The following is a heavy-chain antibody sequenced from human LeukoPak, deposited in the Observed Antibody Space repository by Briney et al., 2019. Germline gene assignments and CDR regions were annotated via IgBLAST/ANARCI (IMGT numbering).Heavy chain of an antibody. CDR1: GYSISSGYY. CDR3: ARDRFRIQLWFMDV. J-gene: IGHJ6*03. Sequence: SETLSLTCTVSGYSISSGYYWGWIRQPPGKGLEWIGSIYHSGSTYYNPSLKSRVTISVDTSKNQFSLKLSSVTAADTAVYYCARDRFRIQLWFMDVWGKGTTVTVSS. V-gene: IGHV4-38-2*02. CDR2: IYHSGST. D-gene: IGHD5-18*01.